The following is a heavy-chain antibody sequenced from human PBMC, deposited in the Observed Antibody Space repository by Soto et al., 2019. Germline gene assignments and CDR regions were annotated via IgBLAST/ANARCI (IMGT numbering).Heavy chain of an antibody. J-gene: IGHJ4*02. CDR1: GFTFSGSA. Sequence: EVPLVESGGGLVQPGGSLKLSCAASGFTFSGSAMHWVRQASGKGLEWVGRIRSKANSYATAYAASVKGRFTISRGNSKNTALLQMNSLKTEDTAVYYCTRAGTGFDYWGQGTLVTVAS. V-gene: IGHV3-73*01. CDR2: IRSKANSYAT. CDR3: TRAGTGFDY. D-gene: IGHD1-1*01.